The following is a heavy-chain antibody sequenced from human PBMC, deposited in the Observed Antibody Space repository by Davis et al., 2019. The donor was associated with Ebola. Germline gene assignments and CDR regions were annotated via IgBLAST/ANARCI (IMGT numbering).Heavy chain of an antibody. D-gene: IGHD6-19*01. CDR1: GFSFRSFA. CDR3: AKDEGQWLASDYFDY. J-gene: IGHJ4*02. CDR2: IRGSASST. V-gene: IGHV3-23*01. Sequence: GESLKISCAGSGFSFRSFAMSWVRQAPGKGLEWVSTIRGSASSTYYADSVKGRFTISRDNSKNTVFLQMNSLRAEDTAVYYCAKDEGQWLASDYFDYWGQGTLVTVSS.